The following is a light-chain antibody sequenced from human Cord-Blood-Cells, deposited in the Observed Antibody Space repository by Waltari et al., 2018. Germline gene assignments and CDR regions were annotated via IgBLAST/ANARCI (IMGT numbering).Light chain of an antibody. CDR2: AAS. CDR1: QSISSY. Sequence: DIQMTQSPSSLSASVGDRVTRTCRASQSISSYLTWYKQKPGKAPKLLIDAASSLQSGVPSRFSGSGSGTDFTLTISSLQPEDFSTYYCQQSYSTTWTFGQGTKVEIK. V-gene: IGKV1-39*01. J-gene: IGKJ1*01. CDR3: QQSYSTTWT.